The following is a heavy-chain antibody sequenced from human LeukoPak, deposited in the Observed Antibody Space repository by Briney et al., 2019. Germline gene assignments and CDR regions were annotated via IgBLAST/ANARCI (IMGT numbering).Heavy chain of an antibody. CDR1: GGSISSNNYY. Sequence: PSETLSLTWTGSGGSISSNNYYWGWVRQPPGKGLEWIGTIYYSGSTYYNPSLESRVTISVDTSKNQFSLKVSSVTAADTAVYYCARDLAGHFGGFFFDYWGQGALVTLPS. D-gene: IGHD2-21*01. J-gene: IGHJ4*02. CDR2: IYYSGST. CDR3: ARDLAGHFGGFFFDY. V-gene: IGHV4-39*07.